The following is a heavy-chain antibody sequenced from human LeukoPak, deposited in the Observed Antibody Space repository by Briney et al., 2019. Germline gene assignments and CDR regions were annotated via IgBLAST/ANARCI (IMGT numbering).Heavy chain of an antibody. CDR1: GDSVSSNNAA. J-gene: IGHJ4*02. CDR3: ARKPYRVGASTFGY. V-gene: IGHV6-1*01. CDR2: TYYRSKWYN. Sequence: SQTLSLTCAISGDSVSSNNAAWNWIRQSPSRGLEWLGGTYYRSKWYNDYAISVKSRIAINPDTSKNQFSLQLNSATPEDTAVYYCARKPYRVGASTFGYWGQGTLVTVSS. D-gene: IGHD1-26*01.